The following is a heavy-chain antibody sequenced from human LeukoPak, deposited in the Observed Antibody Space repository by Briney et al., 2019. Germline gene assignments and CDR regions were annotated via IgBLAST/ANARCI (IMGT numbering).Heavy chain of an antibody. J-gene: IGHJ4*02. Sequence: PSETLSLTCAVSGASIISPYWLTWVRQPPGKGLEWVGEIHHDGNTNYNPSLKSRLSVSLDKSRNQFSLKLSFVTAADTAVYYCVRTPRDWGQGILVTVSS. V-gene: IGHV4-4*02. CDR1: GASIISPYW. CDR3: VRTPRD. D-gene: IGHD2-21*01. CDR2: IHHDGNT.